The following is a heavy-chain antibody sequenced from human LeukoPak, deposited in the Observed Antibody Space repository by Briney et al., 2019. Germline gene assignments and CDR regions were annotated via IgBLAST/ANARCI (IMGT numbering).Heavy chain of an antibody. V-gene: IGHV1-69*05. D-gene: IGHD3-10*01. J-gene: IGHJ5*02. Sequence: SVKVSCKASGGTFGSYAISWVRQAPGQGLEWMGGIIPIFGTANYAQKFQGRVTITTDESTSTAYMELSSLRSEDTAVYYCARGFLGYYGSGSHNWFDPWGQGTLVTVSS. CDR3: ARGFLGYYGSGSHNWFDP. CDR2: IIPIFGTA. CDR1: GGTFGSYA.